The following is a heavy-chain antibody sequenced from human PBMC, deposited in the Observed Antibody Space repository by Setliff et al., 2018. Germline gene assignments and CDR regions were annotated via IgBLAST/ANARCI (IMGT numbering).Heavy chain of an antibody. CDR2: IKSKTDGGTT. Sequence: GGSLRLSCAASGFTFSNAWMSWVRQAPGKGLEWVGRIKSKTDGGTTDYAAPVKGRFTISRDESKNTLYLQMNSMKTEDTAVYYCASYIAAAGPIDYWGQGTLVTVSS. V-gene: IGHV3-15*01. D-gene: IGHD6-13*01. CDR1: GFTFSNAW. CDR3: ASYIAAAGPIDY. J-gene: IGHJ4*02.